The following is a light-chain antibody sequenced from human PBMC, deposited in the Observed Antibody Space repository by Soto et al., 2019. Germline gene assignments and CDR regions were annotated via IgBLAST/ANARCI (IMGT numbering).Light chain of an antibody. Sequence: EIVLSQSPATLSLSPGERATLSCRASQSISNNLGWYQQKPGQGPRLLIYDTSDRATGIPARFSGGGSGTDFPLTISSLEAEDVAVYYCQQRSNWPPTFGGGTKVEIK. CDR3: QQRSNWPPT. CDR1: QSISNN. J-gene: IGKJ4*01. CDR2: DTS. V-gene: IGKV3-11*01.